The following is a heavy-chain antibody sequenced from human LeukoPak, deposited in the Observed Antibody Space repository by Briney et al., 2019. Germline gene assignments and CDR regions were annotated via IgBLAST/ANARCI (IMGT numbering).Heavy chain of an antibody. V-gene: IGHV1-46*01. D-gene: IGHD6-19*01. J-gene: IGHJ6*03. Sequence: ASVKVSCKASGYTFTNYYMHWVRQAPGQGLEWMGIINPSGGSTNYAQKFQGRVTMTTDTSTSTVYMELSSLRSEDTAVYYCVSSGWYEGYYYMDVWGKGTTVTISS. CDR2: INPSGGST. CDR3: VSSGWYEGYYYMDV. CDR1: GYTFTNYY.